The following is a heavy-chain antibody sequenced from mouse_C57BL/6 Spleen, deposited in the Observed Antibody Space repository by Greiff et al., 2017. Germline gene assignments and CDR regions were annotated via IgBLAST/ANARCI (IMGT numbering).Heavy chain of an antibody. CDR3: ARNNGYYVRDAMDY. D-gene: IGHD2-3*01. CDR2: IWSGGST. J-gene: IGHJ4*01. Sequence: VKLMESGPGLVQPSQSLSITCTVSGFSLTSYGVHWVRQSPGKGLEWLGVIWSGGSTDYNAAFISRLSISKDNSKSQVFFKMNSLQADDTDIYYCARNNGYYVRDAMDYWGQGTSVTVSS. CDR1: GFSLTSYG. V-gene: IGHV2-2*01.